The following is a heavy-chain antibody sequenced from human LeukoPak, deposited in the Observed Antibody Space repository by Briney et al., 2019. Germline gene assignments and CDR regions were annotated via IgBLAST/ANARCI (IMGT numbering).Heavy chain of an antibody. CDR1: GYSISSGYY. V-gene: IGHV4-38-2*02. D-gene: IGHD3-22*01. Sequence: PSETLSLTCTVSGYSISSGYYWGWIRQPPEKGLEWIGSIYHSGSTYYNPSLKSRVTISVDTSKNQFSLKLSSVTAADTAVYYCARGITMSEFDYWGQGTLVTVSS. J-gene: IGHJ4*02. CDR2: IYHSGST. CDR3: ARGITMSEFDY.